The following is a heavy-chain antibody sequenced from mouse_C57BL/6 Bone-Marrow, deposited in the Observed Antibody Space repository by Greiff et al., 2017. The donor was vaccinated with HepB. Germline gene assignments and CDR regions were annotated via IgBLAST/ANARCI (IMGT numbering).Heavy chain of an antibody. V-gene: IGHV1-62-2*01. CDR1: GYTFTEYT. CDR3: ARHEEVITTVVDPWYFDV. CDR2: FYPGSGSI. D-gene: IGHD1-1*01. J-gene: IGHJ1*03. Sequence: QVHVKQSGAELVKPGASVKLSCKASGYTFTEYTIHWVKQRSGQGLEWIGWFYPGSGSIKYNEKFKDKATLTADKSSSTVYMELSRLTSEDSAVYFCARHEEVITTVVDPWYFDVWGTGTTVTVSS.